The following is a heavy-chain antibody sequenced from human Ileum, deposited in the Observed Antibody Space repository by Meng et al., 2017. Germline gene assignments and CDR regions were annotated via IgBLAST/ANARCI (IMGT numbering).Heavy chain of an antibody. CDR2: VYFTGYT. CDR1: GGSISSGEYC. J-gene: IGHJ4*03. V-gene: IGHV4-39*01. Sequence: QLQVSGPGLLNPAEPLSLSCTVSGGSISSGEYCWGWIRQPPGKGLEWIGSVYFTGYTYYSPSLMSRVTISVETSKNQFSLRLTSVTAADTGLYLCARHGHFTPDKYYFDSWGQGTLVTVSS. CDR3: ARHGHFTPDKYYFDS. D-gene: IGHD3-3*02.